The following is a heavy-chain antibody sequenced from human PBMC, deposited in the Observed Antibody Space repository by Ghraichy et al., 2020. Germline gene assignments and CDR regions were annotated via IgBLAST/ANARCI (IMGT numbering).Heavy chain of an antibody. CDR2: IKQDGSEK. CDR1: GFTFSTYW. D-gene: IGHD2-21*01. Sequence: GGSLRLSCAVSGFTFSTYWMSWVRQAPGKGLEWMANIKQDGSEKYYVDSVKGRFTISRDNTKNSLYLQMNSLRAEDTAVYYCARSGEKFDYWGQGTLVTVSS. CDR3: ARSGEKFDY. V-gene: IGHV3-7*01. J-gene: IGHJ4*02.